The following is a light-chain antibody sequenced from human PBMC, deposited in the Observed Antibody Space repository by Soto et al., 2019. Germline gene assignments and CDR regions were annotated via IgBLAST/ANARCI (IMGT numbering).Light chain of an antibody. V-gene: IGKV1-12*01. Sequence: DIQLTQSPSSVSASVGDRVTITCRASQDVGKWLAWYQQKTGKAPTLLIHGASSLQSGVPSRYRGSGSGTDFTLTISRLQPEDFQTYYCQQANSFPITFGQGTRLEIK. CDR1: QDVGKW. J-gene: IGKJ5*01. CDR2: GAS. CDR3: QQANSFPIT.